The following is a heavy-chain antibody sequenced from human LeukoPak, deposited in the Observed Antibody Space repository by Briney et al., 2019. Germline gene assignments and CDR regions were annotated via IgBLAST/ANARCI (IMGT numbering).Heavy chain of an antibody. Sequence: PSETLSLTCSVSGDSIRDSVYYWGWIRQPPGKGLEWIGNVFYSGSAYYNPSLKSRVTILVDTSKNQFSLKLTSVTAADTAVYYCAREGLSVAGTGDAFDIWGQGTMVTVSS. D-gene: IGHD6-19*01. CDR1: GDSIRDSVYY. V-gene: IGHV4-39*07. CDR3: AREGLSVAGTGDAFDI. CDR2: VFYSGSA. J-gene: IGHJ3*02.